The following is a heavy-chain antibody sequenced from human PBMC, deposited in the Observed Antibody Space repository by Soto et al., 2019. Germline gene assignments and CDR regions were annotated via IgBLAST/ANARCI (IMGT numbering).Heavy chain of an antibody. Sequence: SETLSLTCAVSGGSISSSNWWSWVRQPPGKGLEWIGEIYHSGSTNYNPSLKSRVTISVDKSKNQFSLKLSSVTAADTAVYYCARDRVDIVATITYYYGMDVWGQGTTVTVSS. J-gene: IGHJ6*02. CDR3: ARDRVDIVATITYYYGMDV. CDR1: GGSISSSNW. CDR2: IYHSGST. D-gene: IGHD5-12*01. V-gene: IGHV4-4*02.